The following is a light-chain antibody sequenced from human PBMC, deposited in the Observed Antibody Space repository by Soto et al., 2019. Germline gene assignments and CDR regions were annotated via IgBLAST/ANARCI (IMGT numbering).Light chain of an antibody. V-gene: IGKV3-20*01. CDR1: QSVSSNY. Sequence: EMVLTQSPGTLSLSPGERGTLSCRASQSVSSNYVAWYQQKPGQAPRLLIYSAFSRATGIPYRLSGSGSGTDFNLTISRREPEDFAVDYCQYSGSSPWTFGQGTKVEIK. CDR2: SAF. J-gene: IGKJ1*01. CDR3: QYSGSSPWT.